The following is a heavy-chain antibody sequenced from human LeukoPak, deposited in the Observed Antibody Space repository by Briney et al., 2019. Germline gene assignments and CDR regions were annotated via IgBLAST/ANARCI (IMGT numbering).Heavy chain of an antibody. CDR3: ATDPEQLVLGY. V-gene: IGHV1-69-2*01. J-gene: IGHJ4*02. D-gene: IGHD6-13*01. CDR2: VDPEDGET. CDR1: GYTFTDYY. Sequence: ASVKVSCKVSGYTFTDYYMHWVQQAPGKGVEWMGLVDPEDGETIYAEKFQGRVTITADTSTDTAYMELSSLRSEDTAVYYCATDPEQLVLGYWGQGTLVTVSS.